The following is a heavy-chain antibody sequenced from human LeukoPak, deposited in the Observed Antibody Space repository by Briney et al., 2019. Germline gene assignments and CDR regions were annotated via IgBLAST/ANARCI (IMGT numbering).Heavy chain of an antibody. D-gene: IGHD2-2*01. J-gene: IGHJ5*02. CDR1: GYTFTGYY. CDR3: ARAPIVVVPAAILNWFDP. Sequence: ASVKVSCKASGYTFTGYYMHWVRQAPGQGLEWMGWINPNSGGTNYAQKFQGRVTMTRDTSISTAYMELSRLRSDDTAVYYCARAPIVVVPAAILNWFDPWGQGTLVTVPS. V-gene: IGHV1-2*02. CDR2: INPNSGGT.